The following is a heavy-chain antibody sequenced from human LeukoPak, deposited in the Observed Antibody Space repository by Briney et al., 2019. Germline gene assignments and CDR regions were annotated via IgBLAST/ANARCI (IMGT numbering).Heavy chain of an antibody. CDR2: MLEPGSEI. J-gene: IGHJ4*02. D-gene: IGHD1-1*01. CDR1: GVTFSGYS. CDR3: ARARTWADY. Sequence: GGSLRLSCAASGVTFSGYSMTWVRQAPGKGLEWVAYMLEPGSEIHYVDSVKGRFTISRDNAKNSLYLQMNSLRAEDTAVYYCARARTWADYWGQGTLVTVSS. V-gene: IGHV3-7*01.